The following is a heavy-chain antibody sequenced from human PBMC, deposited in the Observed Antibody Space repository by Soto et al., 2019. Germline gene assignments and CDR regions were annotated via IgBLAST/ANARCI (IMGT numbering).Heavy chain of an antibody. CDR1: GGSISSFTYY. J-gene: IGHJ5*02. Sequence: QLQLQESGPGLVKPSETLSLTCSVSGGSISSFTYYWGWIRQPPGKGLEWIGAVYSNANTYYNPSLKRRVTLTVDTANNQFSVNLRSVTAADTAMYFCARRERYYGSPGWLDPWGTGTLVTVSS. CDR2: VYSNANT. V-gene: IGHV4-39*01. D-gene: IGHD3-10*01. CDR3: ARRERYYGSPGWLDP.